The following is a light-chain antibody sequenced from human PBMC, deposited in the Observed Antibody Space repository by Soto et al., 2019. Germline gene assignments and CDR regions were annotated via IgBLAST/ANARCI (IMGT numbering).Light chain of an antibody. CDR2: GAS. J-gene: IGKJ1*01. V-gene: IGKV3-15*01. CDR1: QSVSSN. CDR3: QPSNNWPQT. Sequence: EIVMTQSPATLSVSPGERATLSCRASQSVSSNLAWYQQKPGQAPRLLIYGASTRATGIPARFSGSGSGTEFTLTISSLESADVEVYYCQPSNNWPQTFGQGTKVEI.